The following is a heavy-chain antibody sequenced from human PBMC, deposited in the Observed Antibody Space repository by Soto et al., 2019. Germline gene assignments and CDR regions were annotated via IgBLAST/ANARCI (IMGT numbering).Heavy chain of an antibody. D-gene: IGHD1-26*01. Sequence: QVQLVQSGAEVKKPGASVKVSCKASGYTFTSYDINWVRQATGQGLEWMGWMNPNSGNTGYTQKFLGRVTMTRNTSITTAYMERSSLRSEDTAVYYGARGGVVWELLRVEDYWGQGTLVTVSS. CDR1: GYTFTSYD. CDR2: MNPNSGNT. V-gene: IGHV1-8*01. J-gene: IGHJ4*02. CDR3: ARGGVVWELLRVEDY.